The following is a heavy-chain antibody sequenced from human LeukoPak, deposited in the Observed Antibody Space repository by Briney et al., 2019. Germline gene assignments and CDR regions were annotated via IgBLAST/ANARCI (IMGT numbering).Heavy chain of an antibody. J-gene: IGHJ4*02. CDR2: IYYSGST. CDR3: ERHASVDGNWPRPLDY. Sequence: PSGTLSLTCTVSGGSISSSPYYWGWIRQPPGKGLEWIGNIYYSGSTYYNPSLKTRVTISVDTSKNQFSLKLTSVTAADTAVYYCERHASVDGNWPRPLDYWGQGSLVTVSS. V-gene: IGHV4-39*01. CDR1: GGSISSSPYY. D-gene: IGHD6-19*01.